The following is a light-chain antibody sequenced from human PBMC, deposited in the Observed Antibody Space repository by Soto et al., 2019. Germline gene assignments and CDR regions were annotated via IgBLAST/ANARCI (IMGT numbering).Light chain of an antibody. CDR2: DHI. CDR1: NIGGVS. CDR3: QVWDSRSDHSVV. J-gene: IGLJ7*01. Sequence: SYELTQPPSVSVAPGQTARITCGGANIGGVSVHWYQQKPGQAPVLVVYDHIDRPSGIPERFSGSNSGNTATLTISRVEAGDEADYYCQVWDSRSDHSVVFGGGTQLTVL. V-gene: IGLV3-21*02.